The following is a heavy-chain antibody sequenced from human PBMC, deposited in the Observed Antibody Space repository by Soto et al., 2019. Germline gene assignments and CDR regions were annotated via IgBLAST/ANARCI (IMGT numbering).Heavy chain of an antibody. J-gene: IGHJ6*02. CDR3: ARKGSGAYYYGMDV. V-gene: IGHV3-33*01. CDR1: GFTFSSYG. CDR2: IWYDGSNK. D-gene: IGHD3-10*01. Sequence: QVQLVESGGXVVXXGXSLRLSCAASGFTFSSYGMHWVRQAPGKGLEWVAVIWYDGSNKYYADSVKGRFTISRDNSNNTRYLQMNRRRAEDTAVYYCARKGSGAYYYGMDVWGQGTTVTVSS.